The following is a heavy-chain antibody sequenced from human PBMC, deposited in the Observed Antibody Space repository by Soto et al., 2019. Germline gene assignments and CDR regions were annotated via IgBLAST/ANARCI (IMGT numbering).Heavy chain of an antibody. CDR3: ATSYYDFYQQYWYYGMDV. Sequence: ASVKVSCKASGYTFTSYAMHWVRQAPGQRLEWMGWINAGNGNTKYSQKFQGRVTITRDTSASTAHMELSSLRSEDTAVYYCATSYYDFYQQYWYYGMDVWGQGTTVTSP. V-gene: IGHV1-3*01. D-gene: IGHD3-3*01. CDR2: INAGNGNT. J-gene: IGHJ6*02. CDR1: GYTFTSYA.